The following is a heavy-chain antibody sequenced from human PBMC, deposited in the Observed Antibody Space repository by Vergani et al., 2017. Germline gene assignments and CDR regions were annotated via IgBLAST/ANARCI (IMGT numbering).Heavy chain of an antibody. D-gene: IGHD3-3*01. J-gene: IGHJ4*02. Sequence: QVQLQESGPGLVKPSQTLSLTCTVSGGSISSGGYYWSWIRQHPGKGLEWIGEINHSGSTNYNPSLKSRVTISVDTPKNQFSLKLSSVTAADTAVYYCARAYITIFGVVRNFDYWGQGTLVTVSS. V-gene: IGHV4-31*03. CDR2: INHSGST. CDR3: ARAYITIFGVVRNFDY. CDR1: GGSISSGGYY.